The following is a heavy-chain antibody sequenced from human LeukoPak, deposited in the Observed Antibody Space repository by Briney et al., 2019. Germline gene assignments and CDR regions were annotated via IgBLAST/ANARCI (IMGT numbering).Heavy chain of an antibody. CDR3: ANPRGLGYSLGYLDY. CDR1: GFTLSSHG. CDR2: ISYDGSNK. D-gene: IGHD2-15*01. V-gene: IGHV3-30*18. J-gene: IGHJ4*02. Sequence: GGSLRLSCAASGFTLSSHGMHWVHQAPGKGLEWVAVISYDGSNKYYADSVKGRFTISRDNSKNTLYLQMNSLRAEDTAVYYCANPRGLGYSLGYLDYWGRGTLVTVSS.